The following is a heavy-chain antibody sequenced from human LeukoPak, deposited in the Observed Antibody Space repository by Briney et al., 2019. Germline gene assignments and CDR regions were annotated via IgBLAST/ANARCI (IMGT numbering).Heavy chain of an antibody. D-gene: IGHD6-19*01. J-gene: IGHJ4*02. V-gene: IGHV3-53*01. CDR2: IYSVGTT. Sequence: GGSLRLSCAASGFAVSNTFMSWVRQAPGKGLEWVSVIYSVGTTYYADSVKGRFTISRDNSKNTLYLQMNSLRAEDTAVYYCARGSGWLDYWGQGTLVTVSS. CDR1: GFAVSNTF. CDR3: ARGSGWLDY.